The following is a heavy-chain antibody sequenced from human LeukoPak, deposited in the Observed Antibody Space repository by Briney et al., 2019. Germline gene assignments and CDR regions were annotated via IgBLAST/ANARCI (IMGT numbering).Heavy chain of an antibody. J-gene: IGHJ4*02. V-gene: IGHV4-34*01. Sequence: SETLSLTCAVYGGSFSGDFWSWIRQSPGKGLEWIGEINHGGSTTYNPSLQSRVTISVDTSKNQFSLKLSSVTAADTAVYYCARGRRYYDSSGYPPFDYWGQGTLVTVSS. CDR3: ARGRRYYDSSGYPPFDY. CDR1: GGSFSGDF. CDR2: INHGGST. D-gene: IGHD3-22*01.